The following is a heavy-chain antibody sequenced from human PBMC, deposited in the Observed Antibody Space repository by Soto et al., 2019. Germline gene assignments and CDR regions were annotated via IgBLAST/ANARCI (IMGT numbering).Heavy chain of an antibody. CDR2: IYWDDSK. Sequence: QITLKESGPSLVKPTQTLTLTCTFSGFSLTTDRLGVGWIRQPPGEALEWLAVIYWDDSKTYRPSLESRLTITKDTSKNQVALTMTNMDYLDTATYYCAHAYGGRSLSWGQGTLVTVSS. J-gene: IGHJ5*02. V-gene: IGHV2-5*02. D-gene: IGHD1-26*01. CDR3: AHAYGGRSLS. CDR1: GFSLTTDRLG.